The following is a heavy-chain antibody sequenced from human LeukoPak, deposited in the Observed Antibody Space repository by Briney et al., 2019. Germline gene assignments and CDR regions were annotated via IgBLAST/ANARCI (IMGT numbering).Heavy chain of an antibody. Sequence: ASVKVSCKASGYTFTSYGISWVRQAPGQGLEWMGWISAYNGNTNYAQKLQGRVTMTTDTSTSTAYMELRSLRSDDTAVYYCARDLGSGSGSYYPAFVYWGQGTLVTVSS. CDR3: ARDLGSGSGSYYPAFVY. J-gene: IGHJ4*02. D-gene: IGHD3-10*01. V-gene: IGHV1-18*01. CDR1: GYTFTSYG. CDR2: ISAYNGNT.